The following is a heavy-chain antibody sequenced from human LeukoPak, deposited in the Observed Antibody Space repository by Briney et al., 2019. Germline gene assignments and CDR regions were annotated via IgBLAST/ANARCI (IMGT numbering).Heavy chain of an antibody. Sequence: GGSLRLSCAASGFTFSSDAMSSVRQAPGKRLEWVSAISGSGGSTYYADSVTGLFTISRDNSKNTLYLQMNSLRAEDTAVYYCAKITYYDFWSGPDYWGQGTLVTVSS. CDR1: GFTFSSDA. V-gene: IGHV3-23*01. CDR2: ISGSGGST. J-gene: IGHJ4*02. D-gene: IGHD3-3*01. CDR3: AKITYYDFWSGPDY.